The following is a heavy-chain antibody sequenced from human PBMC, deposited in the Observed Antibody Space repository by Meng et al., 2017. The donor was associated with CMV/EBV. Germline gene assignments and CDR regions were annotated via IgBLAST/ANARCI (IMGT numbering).Heavy chain of an antibody. CDR2: IIPIFGTA. J-gene: IGHJ4*02. CDR1: GGTFSRFA. Sequence: QVQRVKSGAEVKQPWSSVKVACKASGGTFSRFAVSGVPQAPGQGLEWMGVIIPIFGTANYAQKFQGRVTITADESTSTAYMELSSLRSEDTAVYYCARGSGAGTTWSYFDYWGQGTLVTVSS. V-gene: IGHV1-69*12. D-gene: IGHD1-7*01. CDR3: ARGSGAGTTWSYFDY.